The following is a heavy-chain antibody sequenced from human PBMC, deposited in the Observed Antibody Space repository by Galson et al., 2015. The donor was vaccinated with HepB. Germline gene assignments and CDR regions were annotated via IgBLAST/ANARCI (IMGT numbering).Heavy chain of an antibody. D-gene: IGHD3-10*01. Sequence: SVKVSCKASGYTFTDRHIVWVRQAPGQRLEWMGRINPNHGTTNYARKFQGRVTMTRDTSITTVYMELTNLRSDDTAVYYCARYRAYGSGPVDVWGTGTTVTVSS. CDR2: INPNHGTT. J-gene: IGHJ6*04. CDR1: GYTFTDRH. V-gene: IGHV1-2*06. CDR3: ARYRAYGSGPVDV.